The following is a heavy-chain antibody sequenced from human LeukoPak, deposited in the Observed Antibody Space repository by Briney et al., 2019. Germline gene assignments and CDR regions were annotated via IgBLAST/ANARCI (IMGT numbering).Heavy chain of an antibody. J-gene: IGHJ3*02. Sequence: PGGSLRLSCAASGFTFSSYSMNWVRQAPGKGLEWVSSISSSSSYIYYADSVKGRFTISRDNAKNSLYLQMNSLRAEDTAVYYCAKVSLNMVNDAFDIWGQGTMVSVSS. V-gene: IGHV3-21*01. D-gene: IGHD4/OR15-4a*01. CDR1: GFTFSSYS. CDR2: ISSSSSYI. CDR3: AKVSLNMVNDAFDI.